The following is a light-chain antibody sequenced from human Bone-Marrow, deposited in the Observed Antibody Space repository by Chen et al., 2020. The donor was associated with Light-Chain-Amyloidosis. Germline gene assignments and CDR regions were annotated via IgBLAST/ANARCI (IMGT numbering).Light chain of an antibody. V-gene: IGLV3-21*02. CDR1: NIGSTS. Sequence: SYVLTQPSSVSVAPGQTATIARGGNNIGSTSVHWYQQTPGQAPLLVVYEDSDRPSGSPERLSGSNSGNTATLTISRGEAGDEADYYCQVWDRSSDRPVFGGGTKLTVL. CDR3: QVWDRSSDRPV. CDR2: EDS. J-gene: IGLJ3*02.